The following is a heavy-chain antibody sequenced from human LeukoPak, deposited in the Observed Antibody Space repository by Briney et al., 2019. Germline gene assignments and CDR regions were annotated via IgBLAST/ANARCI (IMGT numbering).Heavy chain of an antibody. J-gene: IGHJ4*02. CDR1: GFPFSNYG. Sequence: GGSLRLSCAASGFPFSNYGMHWVRQAPGKGLEWVAVISYDGSNEYYADSVKGRFPTSRDNSKNTLYLQMNSLRAEDTAVYYCAGSWFYRDYFEYWGQGTLVTVSS. CDR3: AGSWFYRDYFEY. V-gene: IGHV3-30*03. CDR2: ISYDGSNE. D-gene: IGHD3-10*01.